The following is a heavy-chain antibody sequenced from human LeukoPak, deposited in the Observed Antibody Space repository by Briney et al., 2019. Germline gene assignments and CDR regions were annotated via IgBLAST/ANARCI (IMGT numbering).Heavy chain of an antibody. CDR2: ISGSGGST. CDR3: AKEDLYSSGYPYYFDY. V-gene: IGHV3-23*01. CDR1: GFTFSSYT. Sequence: GGSLRLSCAASGFTFSSYTMHWVRQAPGKGLEWVSAISGSGGSTYYADSVKGRFTISRDNSKNTLYLQMNSLRAEDTAVYYCAKEDLYSSGYPYYFDYWGQGTLVTVSS. D-gene: IGHD3-22*01. J-gene: IGHJ4*02.